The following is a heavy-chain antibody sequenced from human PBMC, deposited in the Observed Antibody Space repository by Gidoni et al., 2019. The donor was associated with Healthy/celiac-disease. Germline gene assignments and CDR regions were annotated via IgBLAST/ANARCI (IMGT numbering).Heavy chain of an antibody. V-gene: IGHV4-59*01. J-gene: IGHJ4*02. CDR2: IYYSGST. D-gene: IGHD3-3*01. CDR3: ARVRWGIFGVVTLFDY. Sequence: QVQLQESGPGLVKPSETLSLTCTVSGGSISSYYWSWIRQPPGKGLEWIGYIYYSGSTNYNPSLKSRFTISVDTSKNQFSLKLSSVTAADTAVYYCARVRWGIFGVVTLFDYWGQGTLVTVSS. CDR1: GGSISSYY.